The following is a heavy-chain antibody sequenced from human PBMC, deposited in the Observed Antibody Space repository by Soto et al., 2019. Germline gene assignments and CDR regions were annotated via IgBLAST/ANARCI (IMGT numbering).Heavy chain of an antibody. CDR1: GVTFSHYA. V-gene: IGHV3-64*01. CDR3: ARGYCGTTSCYPGDY. Sequence: GGSLRLSCAASGVTFSHYAMRLVRQATGKGLEYVSAVSSVGDSTYYANSVKGRFTISRDNSKNTVYLQMGSLTADDMAVYYCARGYCGTTSCYPGDYWGQGTLVTVSS. D-gene: IGHD2-2*01. J-gene: IGHJ4*02. CDR2: VSSVGDST.